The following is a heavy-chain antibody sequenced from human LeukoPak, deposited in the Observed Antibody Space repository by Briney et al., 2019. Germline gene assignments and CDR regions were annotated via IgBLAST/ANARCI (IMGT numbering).Heavy chain of an antibody. CDR3: ASTMIPPTVDY. CDR2: IYYSGST. D-gene: IGHD3-22*01. CDR1: GGSISSHY. J-gene: IGHJ4*02. Sequence: PSETLSLTCTVSGGSISSHYWSWIRQPPGKGLEWIGYIYYSGSTNYNPSLKSRVTISVDTSKNQFSLKLSSVTAAVTAVYYCASTMIPPTVDYWGQGTLVTVSS. V-gene: IGHV4-59*08.